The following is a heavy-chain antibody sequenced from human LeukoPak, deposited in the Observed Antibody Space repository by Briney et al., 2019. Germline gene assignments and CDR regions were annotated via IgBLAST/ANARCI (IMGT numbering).Heavy chain of an antibody. V-gene: IGHV3-74*01. CDR3: ARVNWGLEPNDY. CDR2: ISTDGSVT. J-gene: IGHJ4*02. Sequence: AGGSLRLSCAASGFTFRSYWMHWVRQVPGKGLVWVSRISTDGSVTTYADSVKGRFTVSRDNAKNTLYLQMNSLRAEHTAVYYCARVNWGLEPNDYWGQGNLVTVSS. CDR1: GFTFRSYW. D-gene: IGHD1-1*01.